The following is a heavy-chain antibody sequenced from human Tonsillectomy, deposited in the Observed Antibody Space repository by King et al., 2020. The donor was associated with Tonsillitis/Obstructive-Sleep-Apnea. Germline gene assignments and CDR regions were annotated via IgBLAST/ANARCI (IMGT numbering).Heavy chain of an antibody. CDR2: IYHSGST. CDR3: ARGGSGWIGTNFDY. V-gene: IGHV4-4*02. CDR1: GGSISSSNW. Sequence: QLQESGPGMVKPSGTLSLTCAVSGGSISSSNWWSWVRQPPGKGLEWIGEIYHSGSTNYNPSLKSRVTISVDKSKNQFTLKLSSVTAADTAVYYCARGGSGWIGTNFDYWGQGTLVTVSS. J-gene: IGHJ4*02. D-gene: IGHD6-19*01.